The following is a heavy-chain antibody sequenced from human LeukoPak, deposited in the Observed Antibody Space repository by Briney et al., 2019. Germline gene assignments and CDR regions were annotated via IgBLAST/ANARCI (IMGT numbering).Heavy chain of an antibody. CDR3: ARSNYYDSSGYYRPFAD. J-gene: IGHJ4*02. V-gene: IGHV1-18*01. CDR2: ISAYNGNT. CDR1: GYTFTSYG. D-gene: IGHD3-22*01. Sequence: ASVKVSCKASGYTFTSYGISWVQQAPGQGLEWMGWISAYNGNTNYAQKLQGRVTMTTDTSTSTAYMELRSLRSEDTAVYYCARSNYYDSSGYYRPFADWGQGTLVTVSS.